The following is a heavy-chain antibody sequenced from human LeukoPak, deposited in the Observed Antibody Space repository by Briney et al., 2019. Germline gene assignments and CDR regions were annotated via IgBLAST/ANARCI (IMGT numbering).Heavy chain of an antibody. CDR3: ARGASGFGAYD. Sequence: GESLKISCKGSGYSFSSNWIGWVRQMPGKGLEWMGIIYPGDSDARYSPSFQGQVTISADKSITTAFLQWSSLKASDTAMYFCARGASGFGAYDWGQGTLVTVSS. V-gene: IGHV5-51*01. CDR1: GYSFSSNW. CDR2: IYPGDSDA. J-gene: IGHJ4*02. D-gene: IGHD5-12*01.